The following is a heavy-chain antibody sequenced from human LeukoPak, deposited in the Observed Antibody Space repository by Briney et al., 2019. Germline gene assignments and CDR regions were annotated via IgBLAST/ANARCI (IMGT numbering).Heavy chain of an antibody. CDR1: GFTFSSYA. J-gene: IGHJ4*02. V-gene: IGHV3-23*01. D-gene: IGHD3-22*01. CDR3: ASDGITVTVVAIPLTNY. Sequence: GGSLRLSCAASGFTFSSYAMSWVRQAPGKGLEWVSAISGSGGSTYYADSVKGRFTISRDNSKNTLYLQMNGLRAEDTAVYYCASDGITVTVVAIPLTNYWGQGTLVTVSS. CDR2: ISGSGGST.